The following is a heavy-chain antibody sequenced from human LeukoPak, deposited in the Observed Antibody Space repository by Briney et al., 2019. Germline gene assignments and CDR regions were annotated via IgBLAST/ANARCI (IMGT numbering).Heavy chain of an antibody. D-gene: IGHD3-10*01. CDR2: IYYSGST. CDR1: GGSISSGGYY. J-gene: IGHJ4*02. V-gene: IGHV4-31*03. CDR3: ARQQAGGSGKIDY. Sequence: PSETLSLTCTVSGGSISSGGYYRNWIRQHPGKGLEWIGYIYYSGSTYYNPSLKSRVTISVDTSKNQFSLKLSSVTAADTAVYYCARQQAGGSGKIDYWGQGTLVTVSS.